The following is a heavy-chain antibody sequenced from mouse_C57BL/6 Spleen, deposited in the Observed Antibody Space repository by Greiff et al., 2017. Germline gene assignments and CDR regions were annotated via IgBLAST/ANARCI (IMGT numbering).Heavy chain of an antibody. J-gene: IGHJ4*01. CDR1: GYTFTSYW. Sequence: QVHVKQPGAELVKPGASVKMSCKASGYTFTSYWITWVKQRPGQGLEWIGDIYPGSGSTNYNEKFKSKATLTVDTSSSTAYMQLSSLTSEDSAVYYCARRGGSSYGAMDYWGQGTSVTVSS. V-gene: IGHV1-55*01. CDR3: ARRGGSSYGAMDY. CDR2: IYPGSGST. D-gene: IGHD1-1*01.